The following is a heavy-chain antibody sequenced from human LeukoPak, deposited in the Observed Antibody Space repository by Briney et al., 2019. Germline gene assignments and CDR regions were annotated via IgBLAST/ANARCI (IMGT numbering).Heavy chain of an antibody. CDR3: ARALGYCSGSSCYPLDY. CDR1: GYTFTSYD. J-gene: IGHJ4*02. Sequence: GASVKVSCKASGYTFTSYDINWVRQATGQGLEWMGWMNPNSGNTGYAQKFQGRVTMTRNTSISTAYMELSSLRSEDTAVYYCARALGYCSGSSCYPLDYWGQGTLVTVSS. V-gene: IGHV1-8*01. CDR2: MNPNSGNT. D-gene: IGHD2-15*01.